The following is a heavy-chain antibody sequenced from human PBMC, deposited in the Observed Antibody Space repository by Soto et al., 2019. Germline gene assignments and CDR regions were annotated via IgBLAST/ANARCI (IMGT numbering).Heavy chain of an antibody. D-gene: IGHD3-10*01. CDR3: ARDQGGEFLKGSGMDV. Sequence: QVQLRESGPGLVKPSETLSLTCTVSGDSISRYYWSWIRLSPGKGLEWIGYIYYSGETNYNPSVKSRVTISVDRTKNQFSLKLSSVTAADTAVYYCARDQGGEFLKGSGMDVWGQGTTVTFSS. CDR2: IYYSGET. CDR1: GDSISRYY. J-gene: IGHJ6*02. V-gene: IGHV4-59*01.